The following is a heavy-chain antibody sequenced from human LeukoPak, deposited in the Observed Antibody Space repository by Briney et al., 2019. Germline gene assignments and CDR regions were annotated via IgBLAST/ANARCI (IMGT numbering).Heavy chain of an antibody. CDR1: GGTFSSYA. CDR2: IIPILGIA. D-gene: IGHD6-6*01. V-gene: IGHV1-69*04. CDR3: ARDPGRATWHSSSWGAFDY. Sequence: GASVKVSCKASGGTFSSYAISWVRQAPGQGLEWMGRIIPILGIANYAQKFQGRVTITADKSTSTAYMELRSLRSDDTAVYYCARDPGRATWHSSSWGAFDYWGQGTLVTVSS. J-gene: IGHJ4*02.